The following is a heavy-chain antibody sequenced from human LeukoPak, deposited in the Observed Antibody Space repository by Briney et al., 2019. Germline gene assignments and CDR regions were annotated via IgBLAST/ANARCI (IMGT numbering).Heavy chain of an antibody. CDR3: ARDAIVGATLRTDAFDI. J-gene: IGHJ3*02. V-gene: IGHV1-2*02. D-gene: IGHD1-26*01. CDR2: INPNSGGT. CDR1: GYTFTGYY. Sequence: ASVKVSCKASGYTFTGYYMHWVRQAPGQGLAWMGWINPNSGGTNYAQKFQGRVTMTRDTSISTAYMELSRLRSDDTAVYYCARDAIVGATLRTDAFDIWGQGTMVTVSS.